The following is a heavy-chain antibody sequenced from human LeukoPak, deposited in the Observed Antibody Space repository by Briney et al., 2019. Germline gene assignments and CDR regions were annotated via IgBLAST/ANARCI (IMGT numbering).Heavy chain of an antibody. J-gene: IGHJ4*02. V-gene: IGHV3-21*01. D-gene: IGHD3-3*01. CDR1: GFIFSRCG. CDR3: TRGSEWSSGVSDY. CDR2: ISGPSTHI. Sequence: GGSLRLSCAASGFIFSRCGMNWVRQAPGKGLEWVSSISGPSTHIYYADSVKGRFTISRANAHNSLYLQMNSLRAEDTAVYYCTRGSEWSSGVSDYWGQGTLVTVSS.